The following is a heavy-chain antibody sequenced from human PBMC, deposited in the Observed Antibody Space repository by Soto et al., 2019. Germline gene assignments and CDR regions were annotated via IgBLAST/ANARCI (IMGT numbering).Heavy chain of an antibody. CDR2: ISSSGTFK. CDR1: GFIFTTNS. V-gene: IGHV3-21*01. Sequence: PGGSLRLSCVTSGFIFTTNSMNWVRQVPEKGLQWLSSISSSGTFKSYGDSVKGRFTISRDNSKNTMYLQMNSLRVEDTAVYFCARGPNYYDSSGYFAYWGQGTPVTVSS. D-gene: IGHD3-22*01. J-gene: IGHJ4*02. CDR3: ARGPNYYDSSGYFAY.